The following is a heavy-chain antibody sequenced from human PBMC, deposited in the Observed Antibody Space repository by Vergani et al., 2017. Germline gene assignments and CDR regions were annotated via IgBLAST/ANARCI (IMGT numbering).Heavy chain of an antibody. CDR1: GGTFSSYA. CDR2: IIPIFGTA. J-gene: IGHJ6*02. Sequence: QVQLVQSGAEVKKPGSSVKVSCKASGGTFSSYAISWVRQAPGQGLEWMGGIIPIFGTANYAQKFQGRVTITADESTSTAYMELSSLRSEDTAVYYCARDLVLTGYYTGYCYYGMDVWGQGTTVTVSS. D-gene: IGHD3-9*01. CDR3: ARDLVLTGYYTGYCYYGMDV. V-gene: IGHV1-69*01.